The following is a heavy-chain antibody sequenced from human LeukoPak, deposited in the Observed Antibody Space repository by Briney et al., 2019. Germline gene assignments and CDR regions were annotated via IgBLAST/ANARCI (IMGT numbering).Heavy chain of an antibody. CDR1: GFTFSSYE. V-gene: IGHV3-48*03. CDR3: ARASYSSGCDY. CDR2: ISSSSSTI. J-gene: IGHJ4*02. D-gene: IGHD6-19*01. Sequence: PGGSLRLSCAASGFTFSSYEMNWVRQAPGKGLEWVSYISSSSSTIYYADSVKGRFTISRDNAKNSLYLQMNSLRAEDTAVYYCARASYSSGCDYWGQGTLVTVSS.